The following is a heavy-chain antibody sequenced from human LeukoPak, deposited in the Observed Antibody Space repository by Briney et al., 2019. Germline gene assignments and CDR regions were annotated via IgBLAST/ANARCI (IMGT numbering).Heavy chain of an antibody. CDR2: IIPIFGTA. Sequence: GASVKVSCKASGGTFSSYAISWVRQAPGQGLEWMGGIIPIFGTANYAQKFQGRVTITTDESTSTAYMELSSLRSEDTAVYYCAREAGDWGLCYWGQGTLVSVSS. CDR3: AREAGDWGLCY. J-gene: IGHJ4*02. D-gene: IGHD3-16*01. V-gene: IGHV1-69*05. CDR1: GGTFSSYA.